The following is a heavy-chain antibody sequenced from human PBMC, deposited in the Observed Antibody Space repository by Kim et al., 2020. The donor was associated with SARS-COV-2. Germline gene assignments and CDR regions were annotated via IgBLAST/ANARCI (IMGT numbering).Heavy chain of an antibody. J-gene: IGHJ4*01. V-gene: IGHV4-34*01. CDR3: ARTRIAARRKLPYFDY. D-gene: IGHD6-6*01. Sequence: SETLSLTCAVYGGSFSGYYWSWIRQPPGKGLEWIGEINHSGSTNYNPSLKSRVTISVDTSKNQFSLKLSSVTAADTAVYYCARTRIAARRKLPYFDYWG. CDR1: GGSFSGYY. CDR2: INHSGST.